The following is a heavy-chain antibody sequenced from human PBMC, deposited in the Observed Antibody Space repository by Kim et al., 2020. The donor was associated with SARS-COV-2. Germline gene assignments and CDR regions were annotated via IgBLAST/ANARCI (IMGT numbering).Heavy chain of an antibody. Sequence: ASVKVSCKASGYNFNDFYIHWVRQAPGQGLEWMGWINPNGGETNYAEKFHERVSMTRDMSINTAYVELYSLTFDDTAVYYCARDSDPDYWGQEPWSPSPQ. V-gene: IGHV1-2*02. CDR3: ARDSDPDY. J-gene: IGHJ4*01. CDR1: GYNFNDFY. CDR2: INPNGGET.